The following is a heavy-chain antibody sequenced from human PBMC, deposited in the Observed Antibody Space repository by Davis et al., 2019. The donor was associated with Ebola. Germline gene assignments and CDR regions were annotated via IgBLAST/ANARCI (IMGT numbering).Heavy chain of an antibody. D-gene: IGHD5-12*01. Sequence: MPSETLFLTCTVSGGSISSSSYYWGWIRQPPGKGLEWIGSIYYSGSTYYNPSLKSRVTISVDTSKNQFSLKLSSVTAADTAVYYCAGQDIVATIIDYWGQGTLVTVSS. CDR3: AGQDIVATIIDY. V-gene: IGHV4-39*01. CDR1: GGSISSSSYY. J-gene: IGHJ4*02. CDR2: IYYSGST.